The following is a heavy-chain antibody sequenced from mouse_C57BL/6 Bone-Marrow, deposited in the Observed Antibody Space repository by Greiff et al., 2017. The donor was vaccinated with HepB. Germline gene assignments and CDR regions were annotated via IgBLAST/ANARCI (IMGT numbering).Heavy chain of an antibody. D-gene: IGHD1-1*01. J-gene: IGHJ3*01. V-gene: IGHV6-3*01. Sequence: LQQSGGGLVQPGGSMKLSCVASGFTFSNYWMNWVRQSPEKGLEWVAQIRLKSDNYATHYAESVKGRFTISRDDSTSSVYLQMNNLRAADTGIYYCTGGYGSGAYWGQGTLVTVSA. CDR1: GFTFSNYW. CDR3: TGGYGSGAY. CDR2: IRLKSDNYAT.